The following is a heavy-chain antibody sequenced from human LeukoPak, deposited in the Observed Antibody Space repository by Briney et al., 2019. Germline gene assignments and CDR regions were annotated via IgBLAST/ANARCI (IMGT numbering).Heavy chain of an antibody. V-gene: IGHV3-11*01. J-gene: IGHJ4*02. CDR1: GFTFSDYY. D-gene: IGHD2-21*01. CDR2: ISSSGSTI. Sequence: KPGGSLRLSCAASGFTFSDYYMSWIRQAPGKGLEWVSYISSSGSTIYYADSVKGRFTISRDNAKNSLYLQMNSLRAEDTAVYYCARDDSYFPPTVSWVWGQGTLVTVSS. CDR3: ARDDSYFPPTVSWV.